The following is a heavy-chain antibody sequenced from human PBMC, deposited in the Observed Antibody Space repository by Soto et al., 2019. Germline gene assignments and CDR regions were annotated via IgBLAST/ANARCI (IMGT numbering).Heavy chain of an antibody. D-gene: IGHD2-15*01. CDR3: ARELLGYCSGGSCSYGMDV. V-gene: IGHV4-59*01. J-gene: IGHJ6*02. Sequence: PPATPTLTCTVSGGSIRSYYRSWMRQPPVEGLEWIGYIYYSGSTNYNPSLKSRVTISVDTSKNQFSLKLSSVTAADTAVYYCARELLGYCSGGSCSYGMDVWGQGTTVTVSS. CDR1: GGSIRSYY. CDR2: IYYSGST.